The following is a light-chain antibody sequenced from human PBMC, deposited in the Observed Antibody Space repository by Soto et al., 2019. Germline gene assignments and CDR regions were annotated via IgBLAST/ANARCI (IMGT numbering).Light chain of an antibody. J-gene: IGKJ3*01. Sequence: EIVLTQSPGTLSLSPGETATLSCRTSQTISRDDLAWYQQKPGQAPRLLVSATSRRATGIPDRFNGYGSGTDFPLTFSNLEPEDFGVYYCYQYYSSPHTFGPGTRVDIK. CDR2: ATS. CDR3: YQYYSSPHT. V-gene: IGKV3-20*01. CDR1: QTISRDD.